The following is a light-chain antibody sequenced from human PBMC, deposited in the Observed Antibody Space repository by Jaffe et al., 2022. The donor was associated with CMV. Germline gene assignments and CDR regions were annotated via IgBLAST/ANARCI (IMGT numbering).Light chain of an antibody. J-gene: IGLJ1*01. CDR3: AAWDDSLNVLV. CDR1: RSNIGSNS. Sequence: QSVLTQPPSASGTPGQRITISCSGSRSNIGSNSVNWYQQLPGTAPKLFIYTNNQRPSGVPDRFSGSRSGTSASLAISGLQPEDEADYYCAAWDDSLNVLVFGPGTTVTVL. CDR2: TNN. V-gene: IGLV1-44*01.